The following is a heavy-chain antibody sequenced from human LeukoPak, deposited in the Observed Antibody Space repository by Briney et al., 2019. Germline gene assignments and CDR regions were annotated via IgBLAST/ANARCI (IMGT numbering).Heavy chain of an antibody. CDR3: ARDGGGWNFDY. J-gene: IGHJ4*02. CDR2: ISYDGSNK. V-gene: IGHV3-30-3*01. CDR1: GFTFSSYA. Sequence: GGSLRLSCAASGFTFSSYAMHWVRQAPGKGLEWVAVISYDGSNKYYADSVKGRFTISRDNSKNTLYLQMNSLRAEDTAVYYCARDGGGWNFDYWGQGTLVTVSS. D-gene: IGHD6-19*01.